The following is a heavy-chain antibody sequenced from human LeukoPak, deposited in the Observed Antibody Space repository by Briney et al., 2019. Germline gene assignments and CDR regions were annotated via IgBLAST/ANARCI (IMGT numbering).Heavy chain of an antibody. CDR3: ARGGRYYSSSWLAYDY. CDR1: GYTFTGYY. J-gene: IGHJ4*02. V-gene: IGHV1-2*02. CDR2: INPNSGGT. Sequence: EASVKVSCKASGYTFTGYYMHWVRQAPGQGLEWMGWINPNSGGTNYAQKFQGRVTMTRDTSISTAYMELSRLRSDDTAVYYCARGGRYYSSSWLAYDYWGQGTLVTVSS. D-gene: IGHD6-13*01.